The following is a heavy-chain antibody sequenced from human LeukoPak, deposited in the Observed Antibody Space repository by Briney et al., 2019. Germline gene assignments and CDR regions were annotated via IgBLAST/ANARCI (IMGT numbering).Heavy chain of an antibody. CDR1: GFTFSSYA. J-gene: IGHJ2*01. V-gene: IGHV3-7*01. Sequence: GGSLRLSCAASGFTFSSYAMSWVRQAPGKGLEWVANVKQDGSERYYVASVKGRFTISRDNAKNSLFLQMNSLRAEDTAVYYCATRHFDLWGRGTLVTVSS. CDR3: ATRHFDL. CDR2: VKQDGSER.